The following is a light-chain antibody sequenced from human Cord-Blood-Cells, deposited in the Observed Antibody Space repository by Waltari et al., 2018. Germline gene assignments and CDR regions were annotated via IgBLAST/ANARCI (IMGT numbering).Light chain of an antibody. Sequence: DIVMTKSPDSLAVSLGERATINCKSSQSVLYSSNNKNYLAWYQQKQGQPPKLLIYWASTRESGVPDRFSGSGSGTDFTLTISSLQAEDVAVYYCQQYYSTLFTFGPGTKVDIK. J-gene: IGKJ3*01. CDR3: QQYYSTLFT. CDR2: WAS. V-gene: IGKV4-1*01. CDR1: QSVLYSSNNKNY.